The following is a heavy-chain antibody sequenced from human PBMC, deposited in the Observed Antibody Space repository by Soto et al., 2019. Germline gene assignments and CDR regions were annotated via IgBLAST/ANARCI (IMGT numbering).Heavy chain of an antibody. D-gene: IGHD3-22*01. V-gene: IGHV4-31*03. CDR3: ARVTYYYDSSGYNFDY. J-gene: IGHJ4*02. CDR1: GGSISSGGYY. CDR2: IYYSGST. Sequence: SETLSLTCTVSGGSISSGGYYWSWIRQHPGKGLEWIGYIYYSGSTYYNPSLKSRVTKSVDTSKNQFSLKLSSVTAADTAVYYCARVTYYYDSSGYNFDYWGQGTLVTVSS.